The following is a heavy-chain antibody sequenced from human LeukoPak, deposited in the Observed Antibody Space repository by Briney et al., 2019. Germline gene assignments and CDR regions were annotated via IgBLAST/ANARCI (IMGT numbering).Heavy chain of an antibody. Sequence: GGSLRLSCAASGFTFSSYAMHWVRQAPGKGPEWVAVISYDGSNKYYADSVKGRFTISRDNSKNTLYLQMNSLGAEDTAVYYCAKDLPPRPFYSGSYYAEYFQHWGQGTLVTVSS. CDR3: AKDLPPRPFYSGSYYAEYFQH. CDR1: GFTFSSYA. V-gene: IGHV3-30-3*01. J-gene: IGHJ1*01. D-gene: IGHD1-26*01. CDR2: ISYDGSNK.